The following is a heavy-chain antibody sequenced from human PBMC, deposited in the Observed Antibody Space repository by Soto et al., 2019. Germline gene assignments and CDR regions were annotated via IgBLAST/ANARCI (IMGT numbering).Heavy chain of an antibody. J-gene: IGHJ4*02. CDR1: GFTFTAFA. D-gene: IGHD3-9*01. CDR2: ISYDGRDS. V-gene: IGHV3-30*04. Sequence: LRLSCAVSGFTFTAFAIHWVRQAPGKGLEWVAVISYDGRDSHYADSVKGRLTISRDNSKNTVFLQINSLTTEDTAVYYCAKDRYFDSYHFDYWGQGTRVTVSS. CDR3: AKDRYFDSYHFDY.